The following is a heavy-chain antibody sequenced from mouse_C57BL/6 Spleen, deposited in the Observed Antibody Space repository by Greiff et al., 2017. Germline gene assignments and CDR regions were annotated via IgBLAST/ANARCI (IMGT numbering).Heavy chain of an antibody. CDR1: GYTFTSYG. Sequence: QVQLKESGAELARPGASVKLSCKASGYTFTSYGISWVKQRTGQGLEWIGEIYPRSGNTYYNEKFKGKATLTADKSSSTAYMELRSLTSEDSAVYFCARAGGSSYDYWGQGTTLTVSS. CDR3: ARAGGSSYDY. V-gene: IGHV1-81*01. J-gene: IGHJ2*01. D-gene: IGHD1-1*01. CDR2: IYPRSGNT.